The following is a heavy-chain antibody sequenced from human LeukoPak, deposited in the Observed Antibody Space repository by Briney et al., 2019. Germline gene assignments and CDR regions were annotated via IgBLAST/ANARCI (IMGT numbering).Heavy chain of an antibody. V-gene: IGHV1-2*02. CDR3: AFIPRDIVVVPAATIDY. Sequence: ASVKVSCKASGYTLTDYYIHWVRQAPGQGLEWMGWINPNSGGTNYAQKFQGRVTMTRDTSISTAYMELSRLRSDDTAVYYCAFIPRDIVVVPAATIDYWGQGTLVTVSS. CDR2: INPNSGGT. J-gene: IGHJ4*02. D-gene: IGHD2-2*01. CDR1: GYTLTDYY.